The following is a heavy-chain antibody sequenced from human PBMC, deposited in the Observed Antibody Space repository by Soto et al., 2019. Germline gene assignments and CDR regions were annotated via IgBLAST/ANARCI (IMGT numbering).Heavy chain of an antibody. D-gene: IGHD2-15*01. CDR3: ASPMGYNGGMVFDD. J-gene: IGHJ4*02. CDR2: IYYSGTT. CDR1: GGSISSSNYY. V-gene: IGHV4-39*01. Sequence: SETLSLTCTVSGGSISSSNYYWGWIRQPPGKGLEWIGSIYYSGTTYYNPSLKSRVTISIDTSKNQFSLKLSSVTATDTAVYYCASPMGYNGGMVFDDWGQGTLVTVSS.